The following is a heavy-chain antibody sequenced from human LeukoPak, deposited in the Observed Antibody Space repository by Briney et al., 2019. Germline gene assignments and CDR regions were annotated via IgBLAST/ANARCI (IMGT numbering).Heavy chain of an antibody. CDR1: GYTFTSYA. J-gene: IGHJ4*02. D-gene: IGHD2-2*01. CDR2: INTNTGNP. CDR3: ARSGVGYCSSTSCYRLDY. V-gene: IGHV7-4-1*02. Sequence: EASVKVSCKASGYTFTSYAMNWVRQAPGQGLEWMGWINTNTGNPTYAQGFTGRFVFSLDTSVSTAYLQISSLKAEDTAVYYCARSGVGYCSSTSCYRLDYWGQGTLVTVSS.